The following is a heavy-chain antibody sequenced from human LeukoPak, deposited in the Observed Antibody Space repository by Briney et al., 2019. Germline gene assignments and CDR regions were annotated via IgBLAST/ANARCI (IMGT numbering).Heavy chain of an antibody. CDR1: GFTFRSYG. J-gene: IGHJ4*02. CDR3: AKEFASGYQDY. Sequence: PGGSLRLSCAATGFTFRSYGMHWVRQAPGKGLEWVAVVSYDGNTKYYADSVKGRITISRDNSKNTLYLQMNSLRAEDTAVYYCAKEFASGYQDYWGQRTLVTVSS. V-gene: IGHV3-30*18. CDR2: VSYDGNTK. D-gene: IGHD3-3*01.